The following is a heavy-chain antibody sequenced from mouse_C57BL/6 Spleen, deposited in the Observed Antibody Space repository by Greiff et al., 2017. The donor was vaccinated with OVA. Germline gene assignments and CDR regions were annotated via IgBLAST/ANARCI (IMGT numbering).Heavy chain of an antibody. CDR3: ARGYYYGSRNYAMDY. J-gene: IGHJ4*01. CDR1: GYTFTSYW. D-gene: IGHD1-1*01. Sequence: VKLQQPGAELVRPGSSVKLSCKASGYTFTSYWMHWVKQRPIQGLEWIGNIDPSDSETHYNQKFKDKATLTVDKSSSTAYMQLSSLTSEDSAVYYCARGYYYGSRNYAMDYWGQGTSVTVSS. CDR2: IDPSDSET. V-gene: IGHV1-52*01.